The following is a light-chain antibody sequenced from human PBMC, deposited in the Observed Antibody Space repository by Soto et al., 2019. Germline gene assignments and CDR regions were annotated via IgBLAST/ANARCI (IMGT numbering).Light chain of an antibody. J-gene: IGKJ1*01. Sequence: ELVLTQSPGTLSVSPGESATLSCRASQSVSSYLAWYQQKPGQAPRLLIYDASNRATGIQARFGGSGSGTEFTLTIRRLEPEDFAVYYCKQYGSSGTCGQGTKVDIK. V-gene: IGKV3-20*01. CDR1: QSVSSY. CDR2: DAS. CDR3: KQYGSSGT.